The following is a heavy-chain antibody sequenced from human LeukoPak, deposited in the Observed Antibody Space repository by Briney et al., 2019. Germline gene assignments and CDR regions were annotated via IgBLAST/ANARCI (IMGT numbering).Heavy chain of an antibody. CDR3: ARVETTGRT. V-gene: IGHV3-21*01. J-gene: IGHJ4*02. Sequence: NPGGSLRLSCAASGFTFSNYAMNWVRQAPGKGLEWVSSISRSGNFIYYGDSVKGRFTISRDNAKNSLYLQMNSLRAEDTAVYYCARVETTGRTWGQGTLVSVSA. CDR1: GFTFSNYA. CDR2: ISRSGNFI. D-gene: IGHD1-14*01.